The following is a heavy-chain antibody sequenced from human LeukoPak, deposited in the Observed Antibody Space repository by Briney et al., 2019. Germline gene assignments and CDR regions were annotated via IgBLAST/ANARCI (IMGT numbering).Heavy chain of an antibody. D-gene: IGHD6-13*01. V-gene: IGHV3-43*02. CDR3: AKDIDSSWYAEYFQH. CDR1: GFTFDNYA. Sequence: PGGSLRLSCAISGFTFDNYAMHWVRQAPGKGLEWVSLISGDGGSTYSANSVEGRFTISRDNSKNSLYLQMNSLRTEDAALYYCAKDIDSSWYAEYFQHWGQGTLVTVSS. J-gene: IGHJ1*01. CDR2: ISGDGGST.